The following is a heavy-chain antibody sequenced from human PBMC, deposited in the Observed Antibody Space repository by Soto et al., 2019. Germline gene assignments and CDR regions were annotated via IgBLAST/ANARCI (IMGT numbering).Heavy chain of an antibody. CDR1: GFTFSSYS. CDR3: ARSQTGDFDY. CDR2: ISSSSSYI. V-gene: IGHV3-21*01. J-gene: IGHJ4*02. Sequence: EVQLVESGGGLVKPGGSLRLSCAASGFTFSSYSMNWVRQAPGTGLEWVSSISSSSSYIYYADSVKGRFTISRDNAKNSLYLQMNSLRAEDTAVYYCARSQTGDFDYWGQGTLVTVSS.